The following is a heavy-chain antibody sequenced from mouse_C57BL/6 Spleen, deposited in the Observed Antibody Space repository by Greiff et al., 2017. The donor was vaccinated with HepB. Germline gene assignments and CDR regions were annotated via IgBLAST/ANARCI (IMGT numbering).Heavy chain of an antibody. V-gene: IGHV6-6*01. D-gene: IGHD2-4*01. CDR3: THYDYRFAY. Sequence: EVHLVESGGGLVQPGGSMKLSCAASGFTFSDAWMDWVRQSPEKGLEWVAEIRNKANNHATYYAESVKGRFTISRDDSKSSVYLQMNSLRAEDTGIYYCTHYDYRFAYWGQGTLVTVSA. CDR2: IRNKANNHAT. J-gene: IGHJ3*01. CDR1: GFTFSDAW.